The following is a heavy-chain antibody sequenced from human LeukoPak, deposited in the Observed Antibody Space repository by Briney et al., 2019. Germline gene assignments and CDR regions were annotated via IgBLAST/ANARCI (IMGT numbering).Heavy chain of an antibody. CDR3: AKVNGYCSGGSCYSSGSYYYYGMDV. Sequence: GGSLRLSCVASGFTFSSYAMSWLRQAPGKGLDGVSYIIDSGFITYYAYSVKGRFTISRDNSKNTMYLQMNSLRAEDTALYYCAKVNGYCSGGSCYSSGSYYYYGMDVWGKGTTVTVSS. CDR2: IIDSGFIT. D-gene: IGHD2-15*01. J-gene: IGHJ6*04. V-gene: IGHV3-23*01. CDR1: GFTFSSYA.